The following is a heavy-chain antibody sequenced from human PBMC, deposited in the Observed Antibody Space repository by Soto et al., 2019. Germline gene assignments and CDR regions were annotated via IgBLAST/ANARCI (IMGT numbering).Heavy chain of an antibody. D-gene: IGHD3-10*01. V-gene: IGHV4-39*01. CDR2: IYYSGST. J-gene: IGHJ4*02. CDR3: ARQVRYYFDY. Sequence: SETLSLTCTVSGGSISSSSYYWGWIRQPPGKGLEWIGSIYYSGSTYYNPSPKSRVTISVDTSKNQFSLKLSSVTAADTAVYYCARQVRYYFDYRGQGTLVTVSS. CDR1: GGSISSSSYY.